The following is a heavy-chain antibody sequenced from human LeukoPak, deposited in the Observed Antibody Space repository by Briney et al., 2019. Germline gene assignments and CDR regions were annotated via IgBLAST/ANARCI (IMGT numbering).Heavy chain of an antibody. V-gene: IGHV4-39*01. Sequence: SETLSFTCTVSGGSISGSSYYWGWIRQPPGKGLEWIGSIYYSGSTYYNPSLKSRVTISVDTSKNQFSLKLSSVTAADTAVYYCARRARPEYYFDYWGQGTLVTVSS. CDR3: ARRARPEYYFDY. D-gene: IGHD6-6*01. CDR2: IYYSGST. J-gene: IGHJ4*02. CDR1: GGSISGSSYY.